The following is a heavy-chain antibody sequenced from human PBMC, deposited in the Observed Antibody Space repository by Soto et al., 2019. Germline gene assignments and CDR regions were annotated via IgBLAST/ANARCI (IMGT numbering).Heavy chain of an antibody. J-gene: IGHJ6*02. D-gene: IGHD2-2*03. V-gene: IGHV3-33*01. CDR2: IWYDGSNK. Sequence: GGSLRLSCAASGFTFSSYGMHWVRQAPGKGLEWVAVIWYDGSNKYYADSVKGRFTISRDNSKNTLYLQMNSLRAEDTAVYYCARDRVDIVVVPAATLLGIPNYDGMDVWGQGTTVTVSS. CDR1: GFTFSSYG. CDR3: ARDRVDIVVVPAATLLGIPNYDGMDV.